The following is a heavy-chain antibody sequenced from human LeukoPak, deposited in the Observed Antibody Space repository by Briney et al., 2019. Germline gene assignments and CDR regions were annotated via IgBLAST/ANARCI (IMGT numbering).Heavy chain of an antibody. Sequence: GGSLRLSCAASGFTVSSNYMSWVRQAPGKGLEWVSVIYSGGSGGSTYYAESVKGRFTISRDNSKNTLYLQMNSLRAEDTAVYYCARVGYSSNFDYWGQGTPVTVSS. D-gene: IGHD6-13*01. CDR1: GFTVSSNY. CDR3: ARVGYSSNFDY. V-gene: IGHV3-66*01. CDR2: IYSGGSGGST. J-gene: IGHJ4*02.